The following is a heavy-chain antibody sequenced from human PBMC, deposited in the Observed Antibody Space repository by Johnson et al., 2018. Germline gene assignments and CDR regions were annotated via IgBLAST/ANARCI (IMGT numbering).Heavy chain of an antibody. V-gene: IGHV1-69*01. J-gene: IGHJ6*02. CDR1: GGIFSNSA. CDR3: ARDDAKLYGSGAGYYGMDV. CDR2: IIHMFNTA. D-gene: IGHD3-10*01. Sequence: QVQLVQSGAEVKKPGSSLKVSCKVSGGIFSNSAISWVRQAPGQGLEWMGGIIHMFNTANYAEKLQGRVTITADESTSTAYMELSSVTSEDTAVYYCARDDAKLYGSGAGYYGMDVWGQGTAVTVSS.